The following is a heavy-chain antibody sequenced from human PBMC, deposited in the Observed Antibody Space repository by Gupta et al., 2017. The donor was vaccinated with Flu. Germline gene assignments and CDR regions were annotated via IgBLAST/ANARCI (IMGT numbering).Heavy chain of an antibody. D-gene: IGHD4-11*01. CDR1: GYTFTGYY. CDR2: INPNSGGT. J-gene: IGHJ4*02. Sequence: QVQLVQSGAEVKKPGASVKVSCKASGYTFTGYYMHWVRQAPGQGLEWMGGINPNSGGTNYAQKCQGGVTMTRDTSISTAYMERSRLRSDDTAGYYCARGSVTTSDFDYWGQGTRVTVSA. V-gene: IGHV1-2*02. CDR3: ARGSVTTSDFDY.